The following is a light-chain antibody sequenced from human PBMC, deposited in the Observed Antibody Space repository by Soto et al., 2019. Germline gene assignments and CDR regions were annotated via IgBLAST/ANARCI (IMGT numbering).Light chain of an antibody. CDR2: AAS. V-gene: IGKV1-27*01. J-gene: IGKJ1*01. Sequence: DIQMTQSPSSLSASVGDRVTITCRASQGISNYLAWYQQKPGKVPKLLIYAASTLQSGVPSRFSGSGSGTDLAITISSLQHEDVETYYCQKYNRAPLTFGQGTKVEIK. CDR3: QKYNRAPLT. CDR1: QGISNY.